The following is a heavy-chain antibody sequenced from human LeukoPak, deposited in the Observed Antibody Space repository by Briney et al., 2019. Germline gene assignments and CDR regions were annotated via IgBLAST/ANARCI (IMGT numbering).Heavy chain of an antibody. CDR2: ISYDGSNK. J-gene: IGHJ4*02. V-gene: IGHV3-30*18. CDR3: AKSSWFGEFFDN. D-gene: IGHD3-10*01. Sequence: PGGSLRLSCAASGFTFSSYGMHWVRQAPGKGLEWVAVISYDGSNKYYADSVKGRFTISRDNSKNTLYLQMNSLRAEDTAVYYCAKSSWFGEFFDNWGQGTLVTVSS. CDR1: GFTFSSYG.